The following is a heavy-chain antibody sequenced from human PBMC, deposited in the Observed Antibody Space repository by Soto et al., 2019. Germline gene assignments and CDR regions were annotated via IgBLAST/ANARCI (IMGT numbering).Heavy chain of an antibody. J-gene: IGHJ4*02. CDR1: GGSISSYY. D-gene: IGHD3-16*01. V-gene: IGHV4-59*01. CDR2: IYYSGST. CDR3: ARQTTSVGYFDY. Sequence: SETLSLTCTVSGGSISSYYWSWIRQPPGKGLEWIGYIYYSGSTNYNPSLKSRVTISVDTSKNQFSLKLSSVTASDTAVYYCARQTTSVGYFDYWGQGTLVTVSS.